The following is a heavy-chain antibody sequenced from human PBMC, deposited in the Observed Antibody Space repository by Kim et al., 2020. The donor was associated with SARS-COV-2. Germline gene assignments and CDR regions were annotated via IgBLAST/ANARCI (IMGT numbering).Heavy chain of an antibody. Sequence: GGSLRLSCAASGFTFRSYAMSWVRQAPGRGLEWVSGISGTGGGTYYADSVKGRFTISRDNSKNTLYLQMNSLRAEDTAVYYCANGISVVQGVIRYWGQGT. V-gene: IGHV3-23*01. J-gene: IGHJ4*02. CDR1: GFTFRSYA. CDR2: ISGTGGGT. D-gene: IGHD3-10*01. CDR3: ANGISVVQGVIRY.